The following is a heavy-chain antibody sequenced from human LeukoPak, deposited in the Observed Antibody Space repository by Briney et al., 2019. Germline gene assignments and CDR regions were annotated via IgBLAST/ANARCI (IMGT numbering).Heavy chain of an antibody. CDR2: ISAYNGNT. D-gene: IGHD3-22*01. CDR1: GYTFTSYG. V-gene: IGHV1-18*01. CDR3: ARASYDSSGYYSNY. Sequence: GASVKVSCKASGYTFTSYGISWLRQAPGQGLEWMGWISAYNGNTNYAQKLQGRVTMTTDTSTSTAYMELRSLRSDDTAVYYCARASYDSSGYYSNYWGQGTLVTVSS. J-gene: IGHJ4*02.